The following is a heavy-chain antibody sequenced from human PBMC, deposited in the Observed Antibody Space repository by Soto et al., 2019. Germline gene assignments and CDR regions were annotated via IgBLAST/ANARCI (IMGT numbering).Heavy chain of an antibody. CDR3: AADPTYCGGDCYYFDY. Sequence: SVKVSCKASGFTFTSSAVQWVRQARGQCLEWIGWIVVGSGNTNYAQKFQERVTITRDMSTSTAYMELSSLRSEDTAVYYCAADPTYCGGDCYYFDYWGQGTLVTVSS. V-gene: IGHV1-58*01. CDR2: IVVGSGNT. D-gene: IGHD2-21*02. J-gene: IGHJ4*02. CDR1: GFTFTSSA.